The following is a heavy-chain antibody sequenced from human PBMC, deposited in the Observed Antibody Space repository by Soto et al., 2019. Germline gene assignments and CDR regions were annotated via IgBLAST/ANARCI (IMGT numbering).Heavy chain of an antibody. CDR1: GFTFSSFW. CDR3: ARAFYYDSSGHYYYYALDV. Sequence: EVQLVESGGGLVQPGGSLRLSCAASGFTFSSFWMTWVRQAPGKGLEWVANINVDGREEYYVDSVKGRFTISRDNDKNSLYLQMNSLRAEETAVYYCARAFYYDSSGHYYYYALDVWGQGTTVTVSS. D-gene: IGHD3-22*01. CDR2: INVDGREE. V-gene: IGHV3-7*04. J-gene: IGHJ6*02.